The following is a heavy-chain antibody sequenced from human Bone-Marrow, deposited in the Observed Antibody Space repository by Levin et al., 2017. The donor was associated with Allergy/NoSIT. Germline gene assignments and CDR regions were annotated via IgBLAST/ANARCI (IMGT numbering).Heavy chain of an antibody. J-gene: IGHJ4*02. CDR3: TRGRDSAFDN. V-gene: IGHV6-1*01. CDR1: GDRLFSNGVA. D-gene: IGHD3-22*01. Sequence: SQTLSLPCAISGDRLFSNGVAWNWIRQSPSRGLEWLGRTYYTSKWNIDYAESVRGRININSDTSKNQFFLQLSAVSPEDTAVYYCTRGRDSAFDNWDQGNLVTVSS. CDR2: TYYTSKWNI.